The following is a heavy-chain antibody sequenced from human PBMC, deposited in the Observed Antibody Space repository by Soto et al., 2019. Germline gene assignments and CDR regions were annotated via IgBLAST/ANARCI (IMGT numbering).Heavy chain of an antibody. CDR2: ISAYNGNT. CDR1: GYTFTSYG. Sequence: QVQLVQSGAEVKKPGASVKVSCKASGYTFTSYGISWVRQAPGQGLEWMGWISAYNGNTNYAQKLQGRVTMTTDTSTRTAYLELRSMRSDDTAVYYCAREALGSGYWHYFDYGGKGTLVTFSS. V-gene: IGHV1-18*01. D-gene: IGHD3-22*01. CDR3: AREALGSGYWHYFDY. J-gene: IGHJ4*02.